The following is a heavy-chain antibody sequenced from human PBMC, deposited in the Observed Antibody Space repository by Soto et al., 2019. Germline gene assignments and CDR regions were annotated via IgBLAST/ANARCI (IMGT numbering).Heavy chain of an antibody. CDR2: ISVDNGNT. CDR1: GYTFTTYG. J-gene: IGHJ4*02. CDR3: AGGGTYGDYVGY. D-gene: IGHD4-17*01. Sequence: QVQLVQSGAEVKKPGASVKVSCKASGYTFTTYGISWVRQAPGQGLEWMGWISVDNGNTNYAQKLQGRVTMTTDTATSTAYMELRSLRSADTAVYYCAGGGTYGDYVGYWGQGTLVTVAS. V-gene: IGHV1-18*01.